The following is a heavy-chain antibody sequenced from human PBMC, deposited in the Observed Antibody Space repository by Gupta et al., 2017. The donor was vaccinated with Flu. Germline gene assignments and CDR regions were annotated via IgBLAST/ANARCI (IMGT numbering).Heavy chain of an antibody. J-gene: IGHJ3*02. CDR1: GLTLSSYW. CDR2: INKDGSEK. V-gene: IGHV3-7*01. CDR3: TRGWAWAFDI. D-gene: IGHD1-26*01. Sequence: EMQLVESGGGLVQPGGSLRLSCAASGLTLSSYWMYWVRQAPGRGLEWVASINKDGSEKYYVDSVKGRFTISRDDAKNSLYLQVNSLRAEDTAVFYCTRGWAWAFDIWGQGTMVTVSS.